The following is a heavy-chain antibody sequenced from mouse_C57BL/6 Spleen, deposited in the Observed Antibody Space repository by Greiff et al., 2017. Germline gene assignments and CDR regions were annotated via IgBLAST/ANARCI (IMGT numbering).Heavy chain of an antibody. D-gene: IGHD4-1*01. J-gene: IGHJ2*01. CDR3: ARETGTWYFDY. Sequence: EVMLVESGGGLVKPGGSLKLSCAASGFTFSSYAMSWVRQTPEKRLEWVATISDGGSYTYYPDNVKGRFTISRDNAKNNLYLQMSHLKSEDTAMYYCARETGTWYFDYWGQGTTLTVSS. V-gene: IGHV5-4*01. CDR2: ISDGGSYT. CDR1: GFTFSSYA.